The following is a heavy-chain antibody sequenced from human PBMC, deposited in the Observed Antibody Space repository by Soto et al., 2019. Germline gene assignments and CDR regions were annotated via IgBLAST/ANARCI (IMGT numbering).Heavy chain of an antibody. CDR3: ARYLGGTSPNSFIYGMED. CDR2: IIPIFGTA. J-gene: IGHJ6*02. V-gene: IGHV1-69*13. CDR1: GGTFSSYA. Sequence: GASVKVSCKASGGTFSSYAISWVRQAPGQGLEWMGGIIPIFGTAKYAQKFQGRVTITADESTSTAYMELSSLRSEDTAVYYCARYLGGTSPNSFIYGMEDWGQGTTVTVSS. D-gene: IGHD3-9*01.